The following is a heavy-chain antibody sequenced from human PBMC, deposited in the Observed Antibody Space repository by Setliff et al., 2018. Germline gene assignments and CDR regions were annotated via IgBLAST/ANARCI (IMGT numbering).Heavy chain of an antibody. J-gene: IGHJ6*02. V-gene: IGHV4-34*01. Sequence: PSETLSLTCAVYGGSFSGYYWSWIRQPPGKGLEWIGNIYYGGSAYYNPSLKSRVTISVDTSKNQFSLKLSSVTAADTAMYYCARHPHYDSSGYRDYYYYGMDVWGQGTTVTVSS. CDR2: IYYGGSA. CDR1: GGSFSGYY. CDR3: ARHPHYDSSGYRDYYYYGMDV. D-gene: IGHD3-22*01.